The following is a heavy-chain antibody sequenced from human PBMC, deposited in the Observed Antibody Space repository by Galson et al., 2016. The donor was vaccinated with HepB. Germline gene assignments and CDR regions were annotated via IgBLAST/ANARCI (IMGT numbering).Heavy chain of an antibody. V-gene: IGHV3-33*01. CDR2: IWYDGSNK. CDR1: GFTFSTYG. Sequence: SLRLSCAASGFTFSTYGMHWVRQAPGKGLEWVAVIWYDGSNKYYADSVRGRFTISRDNSKNTLYLQMNSLRAEDTAVYYCASEAPILAPTLDHWGQGTLVKVSS. D-gene: IGHD5-12*01. CDR3: ASEAPILAPTLDH. J-gene: IGHJ4*02.